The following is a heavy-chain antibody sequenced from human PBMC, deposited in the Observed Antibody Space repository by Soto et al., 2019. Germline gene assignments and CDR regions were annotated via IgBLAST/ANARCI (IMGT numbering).Heavy chain of an antibody. CDR2: ISSSSSYT. J-gene: IGHJ4*02. CDR1: GFTFSDYY. D-gene: IGHD4-17*01. Sequence: GGSLRLSCAASGFTFSDYYMSWIRQAPGKGLEWVSYISSSSSYTNYADSVKGRFTISRDNAKNSLYLQMDSLRAEDTAVYYCARRGYGDPIDYWGQGTLVTVSS. V-gene: IGHV3-11*06. CDR3: ARRGYGDPIDY.